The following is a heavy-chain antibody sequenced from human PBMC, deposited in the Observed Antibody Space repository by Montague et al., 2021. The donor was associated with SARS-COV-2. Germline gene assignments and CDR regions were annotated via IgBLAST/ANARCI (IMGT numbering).Heavy chain of an antibody. J-gene: IGHJ5*02. CDR3: ASSTLEYCGSTSCYSDWFDP. Sequence: SETLSLTCAVYGGSFSGYYWSWIRQPPGKGLEWIGEINHSGSTNYNPSLKSRVTISVDTSKNQFSLKLSSVTAADTAVYYCASSTLEYCGSTSCYSDWFDPWGQGTLVTVSS. D-gene: IGHD2-2*02. V-gene: IGHV4-34*01. CDR1: GGSFSGYY. CDR2: INHSGST.